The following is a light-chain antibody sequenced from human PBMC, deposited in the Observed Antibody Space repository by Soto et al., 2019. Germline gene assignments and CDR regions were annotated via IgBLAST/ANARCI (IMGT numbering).Light chain of an antibody. CDR3: QQYGSSPLT. CDR2: GAS. J-gene: IGKJ4*01. CDR1: QTISSSY. Sequence: EIVLTQSPGTLSLSPGERATLSCRASQTISSSYLAWYQQKPGQAPRLLIYGASTRATGIPARFSGSGSGTDFILTISRLEPEDFAVYYCQQYGSSPLTFGGGTKVDIK. V-gene: IGKV3-20*01.